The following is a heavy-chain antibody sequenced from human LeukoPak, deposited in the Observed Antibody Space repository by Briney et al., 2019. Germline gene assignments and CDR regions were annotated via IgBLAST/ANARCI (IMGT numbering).Heavy chain of an antibody. CDR2: INSNGGST. CDR1: GFTFSTST. Sequence: GGSLTLSCTTSGFTFSTSTMTWVRQAPGKGLEWVSTINSNGGSTYYASSVKGRFSISRDNSRNTLYLRVSSLRAEDTAVYYCEPPLQFLESRGQGTMVIVSS. V-gene: IGHV3-23*01. J-gene: IGHJ4*02. D-gene: IGHD3-3*01. CDR3: EPPLQFLES.